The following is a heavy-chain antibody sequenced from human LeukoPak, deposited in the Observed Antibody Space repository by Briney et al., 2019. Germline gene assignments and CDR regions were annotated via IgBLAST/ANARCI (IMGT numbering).Heavy chain of an antibody. CDR2: INPNSGGT. CDR3: ARGGGSIFGVVTNFDY. CDR1: GYTFTGYY. D-gene: IGHD3-3*01. J-gene: IGHJ4*02. Sequence: ASVKVSCKASGYTFTGYYMHWVRQAPGQGLEWMGWINPNSGGTNYAQKFQGRVTMTRDTSISTAYMELSRLRSDDTAVYYCARGGGSIFGVVTNFDYWGQGTLVTVSS. V-gene: IGHV1-2*02.